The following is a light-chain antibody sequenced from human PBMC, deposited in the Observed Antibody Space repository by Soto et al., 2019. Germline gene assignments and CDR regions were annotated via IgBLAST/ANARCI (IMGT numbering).Light chain of an antibody. CDR1: SSDVGDYNY. Sequence: QSALTQPRSVSRSPGQSVTISCTGTSSDVGDYNYVSWYQQYPGKAPKLVIYDVSKRPSGVPDRFSGSKSGNTASLTISGLQAEDEADYYCCSFAGSYTFWVFGGGTKLTVL. CDR3: CSFAGSYTFWV. CDR2: DVS. J-gene: IGLJ3*02. V-gene: IGLV2-11*01.